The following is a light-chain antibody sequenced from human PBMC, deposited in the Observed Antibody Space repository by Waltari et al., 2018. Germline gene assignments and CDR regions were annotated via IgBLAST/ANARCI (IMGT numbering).Light chain of an antibody. Sequence: EIVLTQSPGTLSLSPADRATLSCRASQRIGKSLAWYQHKPGQAPRLLIYDASSRATGIPDRFSGSGSGTDFSLTISRLEPEDFSVYYCQHYVTLPATFGQGTKVEV. V-gene: IGKV3-20*01. CDR2: DAS. CDR1: QRIGKS. J-gene: IGKJ1*01. CDR3: QHYVTLPAT.